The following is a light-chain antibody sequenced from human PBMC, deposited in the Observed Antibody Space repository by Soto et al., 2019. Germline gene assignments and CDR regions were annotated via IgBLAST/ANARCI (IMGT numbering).Light chain of an antibody. CDR1: QSATGDY. CDR3: QQYNNLPHT. V-gene: IGKV3D-15*01. J-gene: IGKJ5*01. Sequence: EILLTQYQDTLSLAQGEGATLSCGASQSATGDYLAWYQSKPVQAPRLLIYGASSRATGIPDRFSGSGSGTEFTLTISSLQSEDFAVYYCQQYNNLPHTFRQGTRLEIK. CDR2: GAS.